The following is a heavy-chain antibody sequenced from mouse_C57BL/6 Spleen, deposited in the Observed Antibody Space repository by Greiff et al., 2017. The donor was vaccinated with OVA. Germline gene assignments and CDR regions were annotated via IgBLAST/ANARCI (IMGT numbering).Heavy chain of an antibody. J-gene: IGHJ2*01. D-gene: IGHD1-1*01. Sequence: VKLVESGPELVKPGASVKISCKASGYAFSSSWMNWVKQRPGKGLEWIGRIYPGDGDTNYNGKFKGKATLTADKSSSTAYMQLSSLTSEDSAVYFCAREDYGSSYSLYFDYWGQGTTLTVSS. V-gene: IGHV1-82*01. CDR2: IYPGDGDT. CDR3: AREDYGSSYSLYFDY. CDR1: GYAFSSSW.